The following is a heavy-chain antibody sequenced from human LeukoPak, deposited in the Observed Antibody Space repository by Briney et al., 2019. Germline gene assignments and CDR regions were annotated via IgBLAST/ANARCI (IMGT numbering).Heavy chain of an antibody. D-gene: IGHD5-18*01. CDR3: ARGGDFGYSYGGYYYMDV. J-gene: IGHJ6*03. CDR2: ICTAGDT. V-gene: IGHV3-13*01. Sequence: PGGSLRLSCAASGFTFSSYDMHWVRHAPGKGVEWVSAICTAGDTYYPGSVTGRFPISRENAKTSLYLQINSLRAGDTAVYYCARGGDFGYSYGGYYYMDVWGKGTTVTVSS. CDR1: GFTFSSYD.